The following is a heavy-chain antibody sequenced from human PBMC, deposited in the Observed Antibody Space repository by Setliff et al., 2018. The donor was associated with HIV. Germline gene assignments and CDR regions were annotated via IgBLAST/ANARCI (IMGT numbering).Heavy chain of an antibody. CDR1: GGSISSSSYY. CDR3: ARDDTLLWFGEPKSDDY. CDR2: IYYSGST. V-gene: IGHV4-39*07. D-gene: IGHD3-10*01. Sequence: LSLTCTVSGGSISSSSYYWGWIRQPPGKGLEWIGSIYYSGSTYYNPSLKSRVTISVDTSKNQFSLKLSSVTAADTAVYYCARDDTLLWFGEPKSDDYWGQGTLVTAPQ. J-gene: IGHJ4*02.